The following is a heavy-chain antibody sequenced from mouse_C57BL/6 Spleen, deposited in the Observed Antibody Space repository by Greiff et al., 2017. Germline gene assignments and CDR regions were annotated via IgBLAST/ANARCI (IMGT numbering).Heavy chain of an antibody. CDR1: GYTFTSYW. Sequence: QVQLQQSGAGLVKPGASLKMSCKASGYTFTSYWITWVKQRPGQGLEWIGAIYPGSGSTNYTEKFKSKATLTVDTYSSTAYMQLSSLTSEDAAVYYGARVGYYARDYWGQGTSVTVSS. CDR3: ARVGYYARDY. CDR2: IYPGSGST. J-gene: IGHJ4*01. V-gene: IGHV1-55*01.